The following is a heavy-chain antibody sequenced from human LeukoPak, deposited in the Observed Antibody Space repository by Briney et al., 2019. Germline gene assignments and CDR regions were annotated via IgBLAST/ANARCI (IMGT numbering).Heavy chain of an antibody. CDR1: GFTFSSYS. J-gene: IGHJ6*02. Sequence: GGSLRLSCAASGFTFSSYSMNWVRQAPGKGLEWVSSIISSSSYIYYADSVKGRFTISRDNAKNSLYLQMNSLRAEDTAVYYCARMIGIDGMDVWGQGTTVTVSS. V-gene: IGHV3-21*01. CDR2: IISSSSYI. CDR3: ARMIGIDGMDV. D-gene: IGHD3-22*01.